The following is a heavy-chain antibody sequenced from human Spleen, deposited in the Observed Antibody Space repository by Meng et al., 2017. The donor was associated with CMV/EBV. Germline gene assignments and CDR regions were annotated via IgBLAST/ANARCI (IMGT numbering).Heavy chain of an antibody. CDR1: GASINSGGYY. V-gene: IGHV4-31*02. D-gene: IGHD2-2*01. J-gene: IGHJ4*02. CDR3: ARAPSTSEEINFDY. CDR2: IYCSGST. Sequence: SGASINSGGYYWSWIRQHPGRGLEWIGYIYCSGSTYYNPSLKTRVTISFGTSKNQFSLRLGSVTAADTAVYYCARAPSTSEEINFDYWGQGTLVTVSS.